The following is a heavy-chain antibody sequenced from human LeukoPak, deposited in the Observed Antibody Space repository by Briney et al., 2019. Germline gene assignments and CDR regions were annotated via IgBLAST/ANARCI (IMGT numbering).Heavy chain of an antibody. D-gene: IGHD6-19*01. J-gene: IGHJ4*02. Sequence: PGGSLRLSCAASGFTFSSYSMNWVRQAPGKGLGWVSSISSSSSYIYYADSVKGRFTISRDNAKNSLYLQMNSLRAEDTAVYYCARGREAVAVHFDYWGQGTLVTVSS. V-gene: IGHV3-21*01. CDR3: ARGREAVAVHFDY. CDR1: GFTFSSYS. CDR2: ISSSSSYI.